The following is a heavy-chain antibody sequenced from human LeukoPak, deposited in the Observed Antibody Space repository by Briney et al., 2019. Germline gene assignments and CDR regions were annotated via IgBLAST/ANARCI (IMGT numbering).Heavy chain of an antibody. V-gene: IGHV4-61*02. D-gene: IGHD4-23*01. J-gene: IGHJ4*02. CDR1: GGSISSGSYY. CDR2: IYTSGST. CDR3: ARGVATVVKWVPKNYYFDY. Sequence: PSETLSLTCTVSGGSISSGSYYWSWIRQPAGKGLEWIGRIYTSGSTNYNPSLKSRVTISVDTSKNQFSLKLSSVTAADTAVYYCARGVATVVKWVPKNYYFDYWGQGTLVTVSS.